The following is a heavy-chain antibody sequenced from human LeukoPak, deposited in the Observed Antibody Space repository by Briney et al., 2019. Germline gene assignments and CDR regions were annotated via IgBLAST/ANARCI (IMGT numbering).Heavy chain of an antibody. V-gene: IGHV3-74*01. Sequence: GGSLRLSCAASGFTFNSYWMHWVRQAPGKGLVWVARISTDGSSTSYADSVKGRFAISRDNAKNTLYLQMNSLRAEDTAVYYCGRAYVVSGYDFGIDYWGQGTLVTVSS. CDR1: GFTFNSYW. CDR2: ISTDGSST. D-gene: IGHD5-12*01. J-gene: IGHJ4*02. CDR3: GRAYVVSGYDFGIDY.